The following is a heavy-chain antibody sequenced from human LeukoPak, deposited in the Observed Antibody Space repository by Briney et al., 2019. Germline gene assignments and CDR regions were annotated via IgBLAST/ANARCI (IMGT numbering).Heavy chain of an antibody. CDR2: ISYDGKNE. CDR1: GFTFSSYG. D-gene: IGHD5-18*01. Sequence: GGSLRLSCAASGFTFSSYGMHWVRQAPDKGLEWVATISYDGKNEYYADSVRGRFTVSRDNSKNTQYLQMNSLRAEDAAVYYCAKDSEHSYGDYWGQGTLVTVSS. V-gene: IGHV3-30*18. CDR3: AKDSEHSYGDY. J-gene: IGHJ4*02.